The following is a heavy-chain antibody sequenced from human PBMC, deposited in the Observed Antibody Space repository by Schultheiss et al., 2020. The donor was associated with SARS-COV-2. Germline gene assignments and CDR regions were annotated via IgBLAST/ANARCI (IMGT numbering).Heavy chain of an antibody. CDR1: GGTFSSYA. Sequence: ASVKVSCKASGGTFSSYAISWVRQAPGQGLEWMATINPSGGSTTYAQRFQGRVTMTRDTSTSTVYMELSSLRSEDTAVYYCARVMGSRDKFDYWGQGTLVTVSS. CDR2: INPSGGST. CDR3: ARVMGSRDKFDY. V-gene: IGHV1-46*01. D-gene: IGHD6-13*01. J-gene: IGHJ4*02.